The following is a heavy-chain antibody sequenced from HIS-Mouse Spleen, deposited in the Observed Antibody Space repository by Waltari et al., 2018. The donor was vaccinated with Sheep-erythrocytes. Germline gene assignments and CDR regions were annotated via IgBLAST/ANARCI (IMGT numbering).Heavy chain of an antibody. CDR1: GFTFSSYG. D-gene: IGHD1-26*01. V-gene: IGHV3-30*18. CDR2: MSYDGSNK. J-gene: IGHJ5*02. CDR3: AKVGATGWFDP. Sequence: QVQLVESGGGVVQPGRSLRLSCAASGFTFSSYGMHWVRQAPGKGLEWVAVMSYDGSNKYYADSVKGRFTISRDNSKNTLYLQMNSLRAEDTAVYYCAKVGATGWFDPWGQGTLVTVSS.